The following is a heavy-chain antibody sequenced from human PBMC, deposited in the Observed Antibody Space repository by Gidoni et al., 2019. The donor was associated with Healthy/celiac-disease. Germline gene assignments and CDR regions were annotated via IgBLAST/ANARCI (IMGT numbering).Heavy chain of an antibody. V-gene: IGHV1-18*04. CDR2: ISAYNGTT. J-gene: IGHJ3*02. CDR1: GYPFTSYG. CDR3: ARDREPFLATDAFNI. D-gene: IGHD2-15*01. Sequence: QVQLVQSGAQVKKPGASVKASCKVSGYPFTSYGISWVRQAPGQGLEWRGWISAYNGTTNYAQKLQSRVTMTTYTSTITAYMELRSLISDDTAVYYCARDREPFLATDAFNIWGRGTVVTVSS.